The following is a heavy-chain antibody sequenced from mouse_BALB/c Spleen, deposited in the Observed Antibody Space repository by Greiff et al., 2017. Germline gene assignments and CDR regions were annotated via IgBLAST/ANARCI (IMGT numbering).Heavy chain of an antibody. D-gene: IGHD1-1*01. CDR1: GFAFSSYD. CDR3: ARQGDYYGSSYQYYFDY. CDR2: ISSGGGST. V-gene: IGHV5-12-1*01. Sequence: EVQGVESGGGLVKPGGSLKLSCAASGFAFSSYDMSWVRQTPEKRLEWVAYISSGGGSTYYPDTVKGRFTISRDNAKNTLYLQMSSLKSEDTAMYYCARQGDYYGSSYQYYFDYWGQGTTLTVSS. J-gene: IGHJ2*01.